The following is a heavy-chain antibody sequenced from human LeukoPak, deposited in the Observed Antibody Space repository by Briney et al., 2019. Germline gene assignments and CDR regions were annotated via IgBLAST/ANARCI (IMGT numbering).Heavy chain of an antibody. V-gene: IGHV1-2*02. CDR2: INPISGVI. D-gene: IGHD6-19*01. CDR3: ARDCPGAVAGTSRNNGFDP. CDR1: GSTFTRYY. J-gene: IGHJ5*02. Sequence: ASVKVSCTASGSTFTRYYMHWVRQAPGQGLEWMGWINPISGVINYDKKLKGRVTMTTDTSTSTAYMELRRLRSDDTAAYYCARDCPGAVAGTSRNNGFDPWGEGALVTVSS.